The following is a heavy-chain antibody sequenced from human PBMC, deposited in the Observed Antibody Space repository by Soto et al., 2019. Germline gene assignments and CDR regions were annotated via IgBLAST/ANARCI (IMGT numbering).Heavy chain of an antibody. J-gene: IGHJ5*02. D-gene: IGHD2-2*01. CDR3: ARLVVPAATREIWFDP. CDR1: GFTFSSYS. CDR2: ISSSSSYI. V-gene: IGHV3-21*01. Sequence: EVQLVESGGGLVKPGGSLRLSCAASGFTFSSYSMNWVRQAPGKGLEWVSSISSSSSYIYYADSVKGRFTISRDNAKNSLYLQMNSLRAEDTAVYYCARLVVPAATREIWFDPWGQGTLVTVSS.